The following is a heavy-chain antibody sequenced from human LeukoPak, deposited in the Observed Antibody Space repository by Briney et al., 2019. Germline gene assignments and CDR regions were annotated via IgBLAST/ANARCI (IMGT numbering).Heavy chain of an antibody. CDR2: IKPSGTDT. CDR3: ARVRDGYNDAYDI. Sequence: ASVKVSCETSGYSFTSYNLHWVRQAPGQRLEWMGIIKPSGTDTNYAQKFQGRVIMTTDTSTSTVYMELSSLKSEDTAVYYCARVRDGYNDAYDIWGQGTLVTVSS. V-gene: IGHV1-46*01. CDR1: GYSFTSYN. J-gene: IGHJ4*02. D-gene: IGHD5-24*01.